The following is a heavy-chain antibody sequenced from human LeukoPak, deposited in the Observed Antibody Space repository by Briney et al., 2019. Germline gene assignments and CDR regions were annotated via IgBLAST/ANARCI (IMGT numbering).Heavy chain of an antibody. V-gene: IGHV4-61*01. CDR2: IYYSGST. CDR3: ARVIDSTPRTSYYYYYMDV. Sequence: PSETLSLTCTVSGGSISSNSYYWSWIRQPPGKGLEWIGCIYYSGSTNYNPSLKSRVTISVDTSKNQFSLKLSSVTAADTAVYYCARVIDSTPRTSYYYYYMDVWGKGTTVTISS. CDR1: GGSISSNSYY. J-gene: IGHJ6*03. D-gene: IGHD3-22*01.